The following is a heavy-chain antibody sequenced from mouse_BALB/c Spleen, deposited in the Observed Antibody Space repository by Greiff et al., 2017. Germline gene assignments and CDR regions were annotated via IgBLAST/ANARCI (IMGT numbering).Heavy chain of an antibody. CDR2: IDPSDSET. J-gene: IGHJ1*01. CDR1: GYTFTSYW. Sequence: VQLQQPGAELVRPGASVKLSCKASGYTFTSYWMNWVKQRPGQGLEWIGMIDPSDSETHYNQMFKDKATLTVDKSSSTAYMELSSLTSGDCAVYYCARDYGSSYWYFDVWGAGTTVTVTS. D-gene: IGHD1-1*01. V-gene: IGHV1-61*01. CDR3: ARDYGSSYWYFDV.